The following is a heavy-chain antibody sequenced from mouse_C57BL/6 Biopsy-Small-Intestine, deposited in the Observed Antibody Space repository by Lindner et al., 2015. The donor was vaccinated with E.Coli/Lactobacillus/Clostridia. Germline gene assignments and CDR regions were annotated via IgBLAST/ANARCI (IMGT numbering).Heavy chain of an antibody. Sequence: SGGGLVQPKGSLKLSCAASGFSFNTYAMNWVRQAPGKGLEWVARIRSKSNNYATYYADSVKDRFTISRDDSESMLYLQMNNLKTEDTAMYYCVSGTGRYYAMDYWGQGTSVTVSS. CDR2: IRSKSNNYAT. J-gene: IGHJ4*01. CDR3: VSGTGRYYAMDY. V-gene: IGHV10-1*01. D-gene: IGHD3-3*01. CDR1: GFSFNTYA.